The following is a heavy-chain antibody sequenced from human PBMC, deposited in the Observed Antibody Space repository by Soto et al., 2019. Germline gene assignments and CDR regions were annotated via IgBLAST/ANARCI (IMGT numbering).Heavy chain of an antibody. D-gene: IGHD1-1*01. V-gene: IGHV4-30-4*01. CDR2: YHSGGST. CDR3: VRSRQMESGNDYGLDV. CDR1: GVSLNTADTW. J-gene: IGHJ6*02. Sequence: QVQLQESGSGLVKASQSLSLTCTVSGVSLNTADTWWSWIRQSPGKGLEFIGYYHSGGSTYYDASFRSRVIISADTSNSQFSLKLSSVTVADTAVYFCVRSRQMESGNDYGLDVWGQWTTVTVSS.